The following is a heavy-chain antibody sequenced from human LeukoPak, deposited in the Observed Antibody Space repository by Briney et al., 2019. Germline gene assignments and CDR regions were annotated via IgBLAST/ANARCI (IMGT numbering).Heavy chain of an antibody. D-gene: IGHD3-3*01. Sequence: GGSLRLSCAASGFTFSSYGMHWVRQAPGKGLEWVGLIRYDGSNKYYADSVKGRFTISRDNSKSTLYLQMNSLRAEDTAVYYCAKGPFWSGYRFDYWGQGTLVTVSS. J-gene: IGHJ4*02. CDR3: AKGPFWSGYRFDY. CDR1: GFTFSSYG. CDR2: IRYDGSNK. V-gene: IGHV3-30*02.